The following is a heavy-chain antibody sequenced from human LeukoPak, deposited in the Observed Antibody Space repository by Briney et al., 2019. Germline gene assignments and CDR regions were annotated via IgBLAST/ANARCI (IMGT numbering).Heavy chain of an antibody. CDR2: INHSGSI. CDR1: GGSFSGYF. Sequence: SETLSLTCAVFGGSFSGYFWNWIRQPPGKGLEWIGEINHSGSINYNSSLKSRVTISVDTSKNQFSLKVSSVTAADTAVYYCARRMGRRFGERYSYYHYMDVWGKGTTVTISS. V-gene: IGHV4-34*01. CDR3: ARRMGRRFGERYSYYHYMDV. D-gene: IGHD3-10*01. J-gene: IGHJ6*03.